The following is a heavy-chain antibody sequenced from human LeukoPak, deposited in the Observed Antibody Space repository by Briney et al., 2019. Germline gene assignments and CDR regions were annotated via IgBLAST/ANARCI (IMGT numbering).Heavy chain of an antibody. CDR2: INSDGSEG. CDR3: ARSSYSSSSSV. V-gene: IGHV3-7*03. J-gene: IGHJ3*01. D-gene: IGHD6-6*01. Sequence: QPGGSLRLSCAVSGFTFSGFWMSWSRQAPGKGLEWVASINSDGSEGYYADVVKGRITISRDNAKNSLYLQINSLRAEDTAVYYCARSSYSSSSSVWGQGTMVTVSS. CDR1: GFTFSGFW.